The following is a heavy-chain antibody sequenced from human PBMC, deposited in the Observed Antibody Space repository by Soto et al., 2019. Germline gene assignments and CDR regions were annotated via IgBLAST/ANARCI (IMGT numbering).Heavy chain of an antibody. CDR1: GYPFTSAG. V-gene: IGHV1-18*01. D-gene: IGHD3-10*01. CDR3: ARDLDISGSYYTNY. Sequence: QVQLVQSGAEVKKPGASVKVSCKASGYPFTSAGISWVRQAPGQQLEWMGWISVYNDDTKYAQKFKGRVIMTTDTSTTTAYLELRSLTSGDTAVYYCARDLDISGSYYTNYWGQGTLVTVSA. CDR2: ISVYNDDT. J-gene: IGHJ4*02.